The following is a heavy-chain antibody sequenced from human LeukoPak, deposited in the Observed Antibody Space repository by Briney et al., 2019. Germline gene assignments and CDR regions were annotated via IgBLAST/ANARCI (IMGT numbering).Heavy chain of an antibody. J-gene: IGHJ5*02. CDR2: FDPEDGET. CDR3: ARAREIFGVVIRWFDP. Sequence: ASVKVSCKVSGYTLTELSMHWVRQAPGKGLEWMGGFDPEDGETIYAQKFQGRVTMTEDTSTDTAYMELSSLRSEDTAVYYCARAREIFGVVIRWFDPWGQGTLVTVSS. D-gene: IGHD3-3*01. CDR1: GYTLTELS. V-gene: IGHV1-24*01.